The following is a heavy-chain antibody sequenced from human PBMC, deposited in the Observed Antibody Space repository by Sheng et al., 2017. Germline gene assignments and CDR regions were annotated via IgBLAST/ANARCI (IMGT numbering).Heavy chain of an antibody. CDR2: ISYDGSNK. CDR1: GFTFSSYG. D-gene: IGHD3-22*01. CDR3: AKGDYYDYDAFDI. Sequence: QVQLVESGGGVVQPGRSLRLSCAASGFTFSSYGMHWVRQAPGKGLEWVAVISYDGSNKYYADSVKGRFTISRDNSKNTLYLQMNSLRAEDTAVYYCAKGDYYDYDAFDIWGQGTMVTVSS. J-gene: IGHJ3*02. V-gene: IGHV3-30*18.